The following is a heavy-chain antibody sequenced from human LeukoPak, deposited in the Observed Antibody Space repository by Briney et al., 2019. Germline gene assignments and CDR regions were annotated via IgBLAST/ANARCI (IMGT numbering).Heavy chain of an antibody. CDR1: GGSTSSGGYY. V-gene: IGHV4-31*03. J-gene: IGHJ4*02. D-gene: IGHD3-10*01. CDR3: ARERTHFGSGSYPDS. Sequence: SQTLSLTCTVSGGSTSSGGYYWSWLRQHPGKGLEWIGYIYYSGLTYYNPSLGSRVTVSLDTSRNQSSLKLTSVTAADTAVYYCARERTHFGSGSYPDSWGQGTLVTVSS. CDR2: IYYSGLT.